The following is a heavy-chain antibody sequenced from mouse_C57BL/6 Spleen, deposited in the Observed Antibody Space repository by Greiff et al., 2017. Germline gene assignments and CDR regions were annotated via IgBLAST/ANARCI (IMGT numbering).Heavy chain of an antibody. CDR3: ARGAYYGNFDY. CDR1: GYSITSGYY. J-gene: IGHJ2*01. Sequence: EVKLQESGPGLVKPSQSLSLTCSVTGYSITSGYYWNWIRQFPGNKLEWMGYISYDGSNNYNPSLKNRISITRDPSKNQFFLKLNSVTTEDTATYYCARGAYYGNFDYWGQGTTLTVSS. V-gene: IGHV3-6*01. D-gene: IGHD2-10*01. CDR2: ISYDGSN.